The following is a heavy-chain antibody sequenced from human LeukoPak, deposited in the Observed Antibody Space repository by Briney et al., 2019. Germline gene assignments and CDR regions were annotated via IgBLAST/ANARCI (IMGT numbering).Heavy chain of an antibody. V-gene: IGHV1-46*01. CDR3: ARDLTRRFDP. J-gene: IGHJ5*02. Sequence: ASVKVSCKAFGYTFTNYYMHWVRQAPGQGLEWMGIINPSGGSTSYAQKFQGRVTMTRDMSTSTVYMELSSLRSEDTAVYYCARDLTRRFDPWGQGTLVTVSS. CDR1: GYTFTNYY. D-gene: IGHD2-2*01. CDR2: INPSGGST.